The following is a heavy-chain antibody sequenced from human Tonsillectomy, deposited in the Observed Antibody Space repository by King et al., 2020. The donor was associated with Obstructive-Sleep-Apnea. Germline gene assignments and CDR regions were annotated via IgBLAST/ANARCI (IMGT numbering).Heavy chain of an antibody. Sequence: VQLVESGGEVKKPGASVKVSCKAFGYSFTSHGINWVRQAPGQGLEWMGWISGYHGNRKDAQKFQGRVIMTTDTSTSTAYMELKSLRSDDTAVYYCARDQGGDDFPSYFDYWGQGTLVTVSS. J-gene: IGHJ4*02. CDR3: ARDQGGDDFPSYFDY. V-gene: IGHV1-18*04. CDR1: GYSFTSHG. D-gene: IGHD2-21*02. CDR2: ISGYHGNR.